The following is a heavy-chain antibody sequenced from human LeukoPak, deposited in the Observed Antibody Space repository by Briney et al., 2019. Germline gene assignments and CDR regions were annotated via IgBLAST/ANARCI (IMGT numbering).Heavy chain of an antibody. CDR3: AKGYFDYVWGSYYFDF. Sequence: GRTLRLSCAASGFTYSRLDISCVPHAPAKGLECGSNIRGSGGRTHYADAVKGRFTNHRHNHRDTLYVEMNSERSEHTGVYYCAKGYFDYVWGSYYFDFWGQGPLVSVS. V-gene: IGHV3-23*01. D-gene: IGHD3-16*01. J-gene: IGHJ4*02. CDR1: GFTYSRLD. CDR2: IRGSGGRT.